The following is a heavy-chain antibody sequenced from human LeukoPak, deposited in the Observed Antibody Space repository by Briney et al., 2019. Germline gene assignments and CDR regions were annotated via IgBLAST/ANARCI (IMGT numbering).Heavy chain of an antibody. J-gene: IGHJ6*02. D-gene: IGHD3-3*01. V-gene: IGHV3-74*01. CDR1: GFTFSSYW. CDR3: TRDLMDYDVSSGLHHYYMDV. Sequence: GGSLRLSCVASGFTFSSYWMHWVRQDPRKGLVWVSRINGDGRNINYADSVRGRFTISRDNAKSTLYLQMNTLRVEDTAVYYCTRDLMDYDVSSGLHHYYMDVWGQGTTVTVSS. CDR2: INGDGRNI.